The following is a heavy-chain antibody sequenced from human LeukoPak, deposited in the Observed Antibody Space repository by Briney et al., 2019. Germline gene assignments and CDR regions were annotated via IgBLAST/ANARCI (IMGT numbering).Heavy chain of an antibody. CDR2: ISSSGYTI. J-gene: IGHJ4*02. CDR3: ASRIVADGLYFFDY. D-gene: IGHD6-13*01. Sequence: PGGSLRLSCAASGFTFSTHEMNWVRQAPGKGLEWVSYISSSGYTIYYADSVKGRYTISRDNAKNSLYLQMNSLRAEDTAVYYCASRIVADGLYFFDYWGQGTLVTVSS. CDR1: GFTFSTHE. V-gene: IGHV3-48*03.